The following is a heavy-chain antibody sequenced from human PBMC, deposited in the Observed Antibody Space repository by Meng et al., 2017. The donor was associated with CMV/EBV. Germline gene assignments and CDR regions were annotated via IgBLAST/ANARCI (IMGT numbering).Heavy chain of an antibody. Sequence: ASVKVSCKASGYTFTGYYMHWVRQAPGQGLEWMGWINPNSGGTNYAQKFQGRVTMTRDTSIRTAYMELSRLRSDDTAVYYCAKTSGSYGGGFDYWGQGTLVTVSS. D-gene: IGHD1-26*01. V-gene: IGHV1-2*02. J-gene: IGHJ4*02. CDR3: AKTSGSYGGGFDY. CDR2: INPNSGGT. CDR1: GYTFTGYY.